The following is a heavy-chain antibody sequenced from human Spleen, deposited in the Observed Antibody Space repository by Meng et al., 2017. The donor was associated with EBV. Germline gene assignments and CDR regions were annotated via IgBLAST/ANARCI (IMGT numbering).Heavy chain of an antibody. J-gene: IGHJ5*01. V-gene: IGHV3-20*04. CDR1: GFPFDDYA. CDR2: INWNGGST. D-gene: IGHD2-8*02. Sequence: EVQLVGSGGGVVRPGGSLRLSCAAFGFPFDDYAMSWVRQAPGKGLEWVSDINWNGGSTNYADSVKGRFIISRDNAKNSLYLQMSSLRAEDTALYYCAKLLDSWGQGTLVTVSS. CDR3: AKLLDS.